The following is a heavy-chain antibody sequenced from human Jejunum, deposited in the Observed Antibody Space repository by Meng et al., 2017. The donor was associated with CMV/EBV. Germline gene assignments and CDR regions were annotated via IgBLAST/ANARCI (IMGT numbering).Heavy chain of an antibody. D-gene: IGHD1-26*01. Sequence: QGHRVWYGGESKNPGASVKVSCKDSYYTFSNYGITWGRQAPGQGLEWMGWINAYTGDANYAQTPQGRVTMTTDTSTSTAYMELRGLKSYDTAVYYCARVEVGITSGDYWGQGTLVTVSS. CDR2: INAYTGDA. V-gene: IGHV1-18*01. J-gene: IGHJ4*02. CDR3: ARVEVGITSGDY. CDR1: YYTFSNYG.